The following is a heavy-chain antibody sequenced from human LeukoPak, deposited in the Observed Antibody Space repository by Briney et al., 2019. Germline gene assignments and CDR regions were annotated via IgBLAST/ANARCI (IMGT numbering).Heavy chain of an antibody. CDR2: IIPIFSTA. D-gene: IGHD2-8*01. Sequence: SEKLSCKASGGTFSSYANSWGRQAPGQGLEWMGGIIPIFSTANNAQKFQGRVTITADKSTSTAYMELSSLRSEDTAVYYCASDPVSGYCTNGVYYGWGQGTLVTVSS. CDR1: GGTFSSYA. V-gene: IGHV1-69*06. CDR3: ASDPVSGYCTNGVYYG. J-gene: IGHJ4*02.